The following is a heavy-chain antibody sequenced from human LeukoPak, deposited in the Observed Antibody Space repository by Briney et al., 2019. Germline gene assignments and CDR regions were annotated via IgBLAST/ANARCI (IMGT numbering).Heavy chain of an antibody. V-gene: IGHV3-74*01. D-gene: IGHD3-22*01. CDR2: INSDGSTT. CDR1: GFTFSSYW. J-gene: IGHJ5*02. Sequence: GGSLRLSCAASGFTFSSYWMHWVRQAPGQGLVWVSRINSDGSTTSYADSVKGRFTISRDNAKNTLYLQMNSLRAEDTAVYYCARGNYYDSSGYSSGFDPWGQGTLVTVSS. CDR3: ARGNYYDSSGYSSGFDP.